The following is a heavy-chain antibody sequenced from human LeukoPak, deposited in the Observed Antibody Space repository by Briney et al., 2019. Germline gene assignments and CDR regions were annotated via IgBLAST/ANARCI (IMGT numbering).Heavy chain of an antibody. CDR3: SRRGGGLDY. CDR2: IYPGDSDT. J-gene: IGHJ4*02. Sequence: YXIGWVRQLPXXGLDWMGIIYPGDSDTRYSPSFQGQVTISADKSISTAYLQWSSLKASDTAIYYCSRRGGGLDYWGQGTLVTVSS. D-gene: IGHD2-15*01. CDR1: YX. V-gene: IGHV5-51*01.